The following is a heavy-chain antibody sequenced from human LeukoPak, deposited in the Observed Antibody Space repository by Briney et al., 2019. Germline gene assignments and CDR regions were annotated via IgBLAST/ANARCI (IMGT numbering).Heavy chain of an antibody. CDR2: ISAYNGHT. Sequence: ASVKVSCKASGYTFTSYGFSWVRQAPGQGLEWMGWISAYNGHTNYAQKFQGRVTMTTDTSTSTGYMELRSLRSDDTAVYYCARDKDLGAVAGTYYWGQGTLVTVFS. V-gene: IGHV1-18*04. CDR1: GYTFTSYG. J-gene: IGHJ4*02. CDR3: ARDKDLGAVAGTYY. D-gene: IGHD6-19*01.